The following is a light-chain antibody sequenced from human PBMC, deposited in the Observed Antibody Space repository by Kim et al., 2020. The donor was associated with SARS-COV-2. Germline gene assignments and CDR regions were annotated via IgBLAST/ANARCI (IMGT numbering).Light chain of an antibody. Sequence: PGKTARITCGGNNIGSKSVHWYQQKPGQAPVLVIYYDSDRPSGIPERFSGSNSGNTATLTISRVEAGDEADYYCLVWDGTSDHYVFGTGTKVTVL. CDR2: YDS. J-gene: IGLJ1*01. CDR1: NIGSKS. CDR3: LVWDGTSDHYV. V-gene: IGLV3-21*04.